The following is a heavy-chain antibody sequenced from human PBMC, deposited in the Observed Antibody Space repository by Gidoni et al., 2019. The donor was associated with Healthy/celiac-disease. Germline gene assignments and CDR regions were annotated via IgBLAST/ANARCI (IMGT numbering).Heavy chain of an antibody. CDR3: ARAQGYYYDSSALGGFDP. CDR2: INHSGST. Sequence: QVQLQQWGAGLLQPSETLSLTCAVYGGSFSVYYWSWIRQPPGKGLEWIGEINHSGSTNYNPSLKSRVTISVDTSKNQFSLKLSSVTAADTAVYYCARAQGYYYDSSALGGFDPWGQGTLVTVSS. V-gene: IGHV4-34*01. J-gene: IGHJ5*02. D-gene: IGHD3-22*01. CDR1: GGSFSVYY.